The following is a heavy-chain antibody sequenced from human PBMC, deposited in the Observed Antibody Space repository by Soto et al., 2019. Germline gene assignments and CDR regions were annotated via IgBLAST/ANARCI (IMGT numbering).Heavy chain of an antibody. CDR2: INHSGST. Sequence: PSETLSLTCAVYGGSFSDYYWSWIRQPPGKGLEWIGEINHSGSTNYNPSLKSRVTISVDTSKNQFSLKLSSVTAADTAVYYCAREVWGSGRIRFDPWGQGTLVTVS. CDR3: AREVWGSGRIRFDP. CDR1: GGSFSDYY. J-gene: IGHJ5*02. V-gene: IGHV4-34*01. D-gene: IGHD3-10*01.